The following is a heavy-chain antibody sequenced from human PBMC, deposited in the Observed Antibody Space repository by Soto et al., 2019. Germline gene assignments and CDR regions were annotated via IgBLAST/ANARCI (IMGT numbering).Heavy chain of an antibody. V-gene: IGHV1-3*01. CDR1: GYTFTSYA. CDR2: INAGNGNT. J-gene: IGHJ6*02. CDR3: ARGDAPDYYYAYYYYGMDV. Sequence: ASVKVSCKASGYTFTSYAMHWVRQAPGQRLEWMGWINAGNGNTKYSQKFQGRVTITRDTSASTAYMELSSLRSEDTAVYYCARGDAPDYYYAYYYYGMDVWGQGTTVTVSS. D-gene: IGHD3-10*01.